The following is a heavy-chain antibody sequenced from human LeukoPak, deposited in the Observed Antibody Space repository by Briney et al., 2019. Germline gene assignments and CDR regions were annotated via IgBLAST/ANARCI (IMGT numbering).Heavy chain of an antibody. V-gene: IGHV3-7*01. D-gene: IGHD2-2*01. Sequence: GGSLRLSCAASEFSFSTNWMHWVRQTPGKGLEWVAELNEDGSVKYYVDSVKGRFTVSRDNAKSLLFLQMYNLRTEDTGVYFCANVPRSTVSYWGRGTLVTVSS. CDR1: EFSFSTNW. CDR3: ANVPRSTVSY. CDR2: LNEDGSVK. J-gene: IGHJ4*02.